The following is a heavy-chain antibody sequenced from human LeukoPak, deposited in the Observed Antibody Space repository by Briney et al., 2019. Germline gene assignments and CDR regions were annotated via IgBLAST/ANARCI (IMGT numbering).Heavy chain of an antibody. Sequence: SETLSLTCDDSDYSIRSGYYWGWIRQPPGKGLEWIGSLYHSGSAYYSPSLKSRVTISLDTSNNELSLRLSSVTAADTAIYYCARQNIVVVVAATPGAFDIWGQGTLVTVSS. CDR3: ARQNIVVVVAATPGAFDI. J-gene: IGHJ3*02. CDR2: LYHSGSA. V-gene: IGHV4-38-2*01. CDR1: DYSIRSGYY. D-gene: IGHD2-15*01.